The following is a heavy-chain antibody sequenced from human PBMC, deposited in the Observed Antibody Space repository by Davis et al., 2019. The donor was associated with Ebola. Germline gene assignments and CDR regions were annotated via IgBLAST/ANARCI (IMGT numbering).Heavy chain of an antibody. CDR2: VYHTGLT. CDR3: ARGGPVVTATRFDD. Sequence: PSETLSLTCTVSGGSISSYYWIWIRQHPGKGLEWIGSVYHTGLTYYNPSLKSRVTISVDTSTDQFSLTLNSVTAADTAIYYCARGGPVVTATRFDDWGQGMLVTVSS. V-gene: IGHV4-59*12. J-gene: IGHJ4*02. D-gene: IGHD2-21*02. CDR1: GGSISSYY.